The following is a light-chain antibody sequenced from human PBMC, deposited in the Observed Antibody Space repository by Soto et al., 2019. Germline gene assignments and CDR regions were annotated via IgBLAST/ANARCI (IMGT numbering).Light chain of an antibody. V-gene: IGLV2-14*01. J-gene: IGLJ1*01. CDR3: SSYTSRSSSTYV. CDR2: DVS. CDR1: SRDVGGYNY. Sequence: QSVLTQPASVSGSPGQSITISCTGTSRDVGGYNYVSWYQQHPGKAPKLMIYDVSNRPSGVSNRFSGSKSGNTAPLTISGLQAEDEADYYCSSYTSRSSSTYVFGTGTKVTVL.